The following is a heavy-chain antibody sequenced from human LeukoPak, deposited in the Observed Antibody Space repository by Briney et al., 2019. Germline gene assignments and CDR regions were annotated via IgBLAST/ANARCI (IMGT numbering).Heavy chain of an antibody. CDR1: GFTFSSYG. J-gene: IGHJ4*02. CDR2: ISYDGSNK. V-gene: IGHV3-30*03. CDR3: ASFTCCDY. D-gene: IGHD3-10*02. Sequence: GGSLRLSCAASGFTFSSYGMHWVRQAPGKGLEWVAVISYDGSNKYYADSVKGRFTISRDNAKNSLYLQMSSLRAEDTAVYYCASFTCCDYWGQGTLVTVSS.